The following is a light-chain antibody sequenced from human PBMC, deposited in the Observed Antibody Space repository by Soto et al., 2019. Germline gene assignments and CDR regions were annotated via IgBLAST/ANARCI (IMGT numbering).Light chain of an antibody. Sequence: EVVLTQSPGTVSLSPGERATLSCRASQSVTSNYLAWYQQKPVQAPRRLIYAASSRATGIPDRFSGSGSGTDFTLSISRLEPEDFAVYYCQQYGSSVTWTFGQGTKVEIK. CDR1: QSVTSNY. CDR2: AAS. J-gene: IGKJ1*01. CDR3: QQYGSSVTWT. V-gene: IGKV3-20*01.